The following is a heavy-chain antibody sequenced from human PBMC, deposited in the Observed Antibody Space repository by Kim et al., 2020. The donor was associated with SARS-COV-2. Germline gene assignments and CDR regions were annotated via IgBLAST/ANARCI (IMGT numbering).Heavy chain of an antibody. CDR2: ISGGGGST. Sequence: GGSLRLSCAASEFTFGSYAMSWVRQAPGKGLEWVSGISGGGGSTYFADSVKGRFTISRDNSKNTLYLQMNSLRAEDTAVYYCAKDNLWNTPANVFDIWGQGTMVTVSS. D-gene: IGHD2-21*01. J-gene: IGHJ3*02. CDR3: AKDNLWNTPANVFDI. V-gene: IGHV3-23*01. CDR1: EFTFGSYA.